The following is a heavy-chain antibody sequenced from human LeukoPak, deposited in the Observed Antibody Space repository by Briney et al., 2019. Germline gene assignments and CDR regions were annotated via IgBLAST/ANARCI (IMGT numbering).Heavy chain of an antibody. CDR1: GYTFTSYG. V-gene: IGHV1-18*01. CDR2: ISAYNGNT. D-gene: IGHD3-22*01. CDR3: ARCLLPAYYYDSSAHGSNWFDP. J-gene: IGHJ5*02. Sequence: GASVTVSCKASGYTFTSYGISWVRQAPGQGREGMGWISAYNGNTNYAQKLQGGVTMTTDTSTSTAYMELRSLRSEDTAVYYCARCLLPAYYYDSSAHGSNWFDPWGQGTLVTVSS.